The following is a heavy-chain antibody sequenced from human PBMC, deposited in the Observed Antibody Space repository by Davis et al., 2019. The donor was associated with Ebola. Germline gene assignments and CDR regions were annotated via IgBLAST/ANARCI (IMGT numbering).Heavy chain of an antibody. Sequence: MPSETLSLTCAVSGGSISSSNWWSWVRQPPGKGLEWIGEIYHSGSTNYNPSLKSRVTISVDTSKNQFSLKLSSVTAADTAVYYCARRYYYDSSGFRDYFDSWGQGTLVTVSS. V-gene: IGHV4-4*02. CDR3: ARRYYYDSSGFRDYFDS. J-gene: IGHJ4*02. CDR2: IYHSGST. CDR1: GGSISSSNW. D-gene: IGHD3-22*01.